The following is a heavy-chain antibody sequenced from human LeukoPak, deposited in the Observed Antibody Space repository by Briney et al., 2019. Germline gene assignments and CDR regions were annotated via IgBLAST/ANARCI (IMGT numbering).Heavy chain of an antibody. V-gene: IGHV3-74*01. CDR2: ITPDGSGT. Sequence: GGSLRLSCAASGFTFSTYWMHWVRQAPGKGLVWVSRITPDGSGTDYADSVRGRFTISRDNSKNSLYLQMNSLRVEDTADYYCAKMMTVVRGLSNRDMDVWGQGTTVTVSS. J-gene: IGHJ6*02. CDR3: AKMMTVVRGLSNRDMDV. CDR1: GFTFSTYW. D-gene: IGHD3-10*01.